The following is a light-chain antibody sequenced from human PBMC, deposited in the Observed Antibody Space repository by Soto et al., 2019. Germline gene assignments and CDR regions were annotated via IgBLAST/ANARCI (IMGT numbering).Light chain of an antibody. CDR2: DAS. Sequence: DIQMTQSPSSLSASVGDRVTITCQASQDISNYLNWYQQKPGKAPKLLIYDASNLETGVPSRFSGSGSGTDFTFTISSLQPEDIATYYCQQYDIPLTFRGGTKVEIK. CDR3: QQYDIPLT. V-gene: IGKV1-33*01. J-gene: IGKJ4*01. CDR1: QDISNY.